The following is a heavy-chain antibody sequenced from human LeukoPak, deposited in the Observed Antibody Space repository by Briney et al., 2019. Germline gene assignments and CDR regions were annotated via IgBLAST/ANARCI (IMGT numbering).Heavy chain of an antibody. V-gene: IGHV1-2*02. CDR3: ARDLVGVRGVRIYPSYYYYGMDV. D-gene: IGHD3-10*01. J-gene: IGHJ6*02. CDR1: GYTFTDYY. CDR2: INPNSGCT. Sequence: GASVKVSCKASGYTFTDYYMHWVRQAPAQGREWMGWINPNSGCTNYAQKFQGRVTMTRDTSISTAYMELSRLRSDDTAVYYCARDLVGVRGVRIYPSYYYYGMDVWGQGTTVTVSS.